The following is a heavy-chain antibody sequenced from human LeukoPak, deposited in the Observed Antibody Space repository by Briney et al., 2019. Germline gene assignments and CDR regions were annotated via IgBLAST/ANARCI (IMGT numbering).Heavy chain of an antibody. V-gene: IGHV4-34*01. J-gene: IGHJ4*02. CDR1: GGSFSGYY. D-gene: IGHD3-9*01. Sequence: SETLSLTCAVYGGSFSGYYWSWIRRPPGKGLEWIGEINHSGSTNYNPSLKSRVTISVDTSKNQFSLELSSVTAADTAVYYCARGHDILTGWEDWGQGTLVTVSS. CDR3: ARGHDILTGWED. CDR2: INHSGST.